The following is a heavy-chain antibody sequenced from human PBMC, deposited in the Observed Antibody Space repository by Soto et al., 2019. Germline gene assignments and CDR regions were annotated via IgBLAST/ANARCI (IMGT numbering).Heavy chain of an antibody. CDR2: MNPNSGNT. V-gene: IGHV1-8*01. J-gene: IGHJ6*02. CDR1: GYTFTSYD. Sequence: GASVKVSCKASGYTFTSYDINWVRQATGQGLEWMGWMNPNSGNTGYAQKFQGRVTMTRDTSISTAYMELSSLRSEYTAVYYCARVVACSGGSCYSGLRDSDHGMDVLGQGTTVTVSS. CDR3: ARVVACSGGSCYSGLRDSDHGMDV. D-gene: IGHD2-15*01.